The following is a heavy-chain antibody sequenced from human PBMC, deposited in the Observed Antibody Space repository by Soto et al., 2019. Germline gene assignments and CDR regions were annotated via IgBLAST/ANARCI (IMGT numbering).Heavy chain of an antibody. CDR1: GGSISSYY. CDR2: IYYSGST. CDR3: ARNHYHMDV. Sequence: QVQLQESGPGLVKPSETLSLTCTVSGGSISSYYWSWIRQPPGKGLEWIGYIYYSGSTNYNPSLKSRVTISVDTSKNQFSLKLSSVTAADTAVYYCARNHYHMDVWGKGTTVTVSS. V-gene: IGHV4-59*01. J-gene: IGHJ6*03.